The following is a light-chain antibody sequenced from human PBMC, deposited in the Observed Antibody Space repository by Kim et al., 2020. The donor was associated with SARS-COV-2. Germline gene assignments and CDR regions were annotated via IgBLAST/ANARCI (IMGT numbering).Light chain of an antibody. CDR1: TNNVGNEG. CDR3: SAWDSSLSAWV. CDR2: RNN. V-gene: IGLV10-54*01. Sequence: QAGLTQPPSVSKDLRQTATLTCTGNTNNVGNEGAAWLQQHQGHPPKLLSYRNNNRPSGISERLSTSRSGNTASLTITGLQPEDDADYYCSAWDSSLSAWVFGGGTQLTVL. J-gene: IGLJ3*02.